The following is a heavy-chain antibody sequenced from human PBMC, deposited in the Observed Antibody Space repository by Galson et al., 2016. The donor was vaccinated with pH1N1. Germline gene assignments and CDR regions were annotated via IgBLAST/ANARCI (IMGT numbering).Heavy chain of an antibody. D-gene: IGHD3-16*02. CDR2: TYYNGNT. V-gene: IGHV4-59*01. Sequence: ETLSLTCSVSGDSISHYYWSWIRQSPGKGLEWIGYTYYNGNTHYNPSLKSRVAISVDASKKQFSPKLTSLTPADTAVYYCARDPREFSPAFGTFDIWGPGTTVTVSS. CDR3: ARDPREFSPAFGTFDI. CDR1: GDSISHYY. J-gene: IGHJ3*02.